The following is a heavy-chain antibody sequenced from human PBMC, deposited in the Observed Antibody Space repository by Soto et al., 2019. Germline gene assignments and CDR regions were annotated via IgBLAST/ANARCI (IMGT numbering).Heavy chain of an antibody. V-gene: IGHV3-23*01. J-gene: IGHJ6*02. D-gene: IGHD5-12*01. CDR1: GVPFGSYA. Sequence: HPGGSLRLSCAASGVPFGSYAMNWVRQAPGQGLEWVSTITDVGDPTYYADSVKGRFTISRDNSKNTLFLQMNSMRAEDTARYYCAKDRDIAYHLEGGFFDSGMDVWGQGTRVTVSS. CDR3: AKDRDIAYHLEGGFFDSGMDV. CDR2: ITDVGDPT.